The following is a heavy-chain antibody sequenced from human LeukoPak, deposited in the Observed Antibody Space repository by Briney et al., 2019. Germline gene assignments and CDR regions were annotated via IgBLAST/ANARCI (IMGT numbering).Heavy chain of an antibody. J-gene: IGHJ3*02. V-gene: IGHV3-7*01. CDR3: ARKGIVVVVAATPYAFDI. CDR2: IKQDGSEK. D-gene: IGHD2-15*01. Sequence: PGGSLRLSCAASGFTFSSYWMSWVRQAPGKGLEWVANIKQDGSEKYYVDSVKGRFTIYRDNAKNSLYLQMNSLRAEDTAVYYCARKGIVVVVAATPYAFDIWGQGTMVTVSS. CDR1: GFTFSSYW.